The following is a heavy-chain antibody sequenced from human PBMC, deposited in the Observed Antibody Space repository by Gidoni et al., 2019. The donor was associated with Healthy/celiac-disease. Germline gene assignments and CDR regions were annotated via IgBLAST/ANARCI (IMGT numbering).Heavy chain of an antibody. CDR3: ARCCRQTGTTGGYWFDP. J-gene: IGHJ5*02. D-gene: IGHD1-7*01. CDR2: IYYSGST. V-gene: IGHV4-39*01. Sequence: WIRQPPGKGLEWIGSIYYSGSTYYNPSLKSRVTISVDTSKNQFSLKLSSVTAADTAVYYCARCCRQTGTTGGYWFDPWGQGTLVTVSS.